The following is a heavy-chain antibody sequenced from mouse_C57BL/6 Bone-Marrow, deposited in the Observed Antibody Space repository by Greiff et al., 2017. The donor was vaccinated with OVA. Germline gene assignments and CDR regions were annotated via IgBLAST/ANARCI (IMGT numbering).Heavy chain of an antibody. V-gene: IGHV1-69*01. CDR2: IDPSDSYT. J-gene: IGHJ1*03. CDR3: ARSITSSWYFDV. Sequence: VQLQQPGAELVMPGASVKLSCKASGYTFTSYWMHWVKQRPGQGLEWIGEIDPSDSYTNYNQKFKGKSTLTVDKSSSTAYMQLSSLTSEDSAVYYCARSITSSWYFDVWGTGTTVTVSS. CDR1: GYTFTSYW. D-gene: IGHD2-4*01.